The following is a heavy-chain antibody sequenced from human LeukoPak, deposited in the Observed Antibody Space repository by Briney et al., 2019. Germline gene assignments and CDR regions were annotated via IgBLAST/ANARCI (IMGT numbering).Heavy chain of an antibody. CDR3: ATALRLEALDL. V-gene: IGHV3-53*01. CDR1: GFTVSSNY. D-gene: IGHD3-16*01. CDR2: IYSGGST. J-gene: IGHJ3*01. Sequence: GGSLRLSCAASGFTVSSNYMSWVRQAPGKGLEWVSVIYSGGSTYYADSVKGRFTISRDNSKNTLYLQMNSLRAEDTAVYYCATALRLEALDLWGHGTMVTVSS.